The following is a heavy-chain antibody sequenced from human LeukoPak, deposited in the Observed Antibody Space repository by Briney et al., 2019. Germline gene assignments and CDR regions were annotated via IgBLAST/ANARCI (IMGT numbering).Heavy chain of an antibody. J-gene: IGHJ4*02. CDR2: ISYDGSNK. V-gene: IGHV3-30*03. CDR1: GFTFSDYG. CDR3: VRSAFHAGSGNYYDY. Sequence: GGSRRLSCAASGFTFSDYGMHWVRQAPGKGLEWVAVISYDGSNKYYADSMKGRFTISRDNSKNTVYLQMNSLGAEDTAVYYCVRSAFHAGSGNYYDYWGQGTLVTVSS. D-gene: IGHD3-22*01.